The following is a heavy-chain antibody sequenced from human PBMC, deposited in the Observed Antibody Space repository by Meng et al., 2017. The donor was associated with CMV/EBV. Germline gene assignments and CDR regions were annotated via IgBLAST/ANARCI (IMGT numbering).Heavy chain of an antibody. CDR3: ARDPNLLAYYYDSSGWY. CDR1: GFTFSSYW. V-gene: IGHV3-74*01. Sequence: GGSLRLSCAASGFTFSSYWMHWVRQAPGKGLVWVSRINSDGSSTSYADSVKGRFTISRDNAKNSLYLQMNSLRAEDTAVYYCARDPNLLAYYYDSSGWYWGQGTLVTVSS. D-gene: IGHD3-22*01. J-gene: IGHJ4*02. CDR2: INSDGSST.